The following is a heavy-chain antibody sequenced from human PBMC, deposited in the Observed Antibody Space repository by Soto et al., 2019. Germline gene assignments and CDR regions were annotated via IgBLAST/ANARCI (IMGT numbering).Heavy chain of an antibody. J-gene: IGHJ3*02. CDR1: GDYVSSNTAT. Sequence: PSQTLSLTCAISGDYVSSNTATWNWIRQSPSRGLEWLGRIFYRSQWYSNYAVSVKSRITINPDTSKNQFSLQLNSVTPEDTAVYYCARAPYGDYEEDAFDIWGQGTMVTVSS. D-gene: IGHD4-17*01. CDR2: IFYRSQWYS. V-gene: IGHV6-1*01. CDR3: ARAPYGDYEEDAFDI.